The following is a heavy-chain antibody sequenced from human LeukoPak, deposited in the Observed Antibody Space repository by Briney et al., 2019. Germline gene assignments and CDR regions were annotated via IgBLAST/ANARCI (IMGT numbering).Heavy chain of an antibody. V-gene: IGHV4-31*03. D-gene: IGHD3-16*02. CDR1: GGSISSGGYY. CDR2: IYYSGST. Sequence: SQTLSLTCTVSGGSISSGGYYWSWIRQHPGKGLEWIGYIYYSGSTHYNPSLKSRVTMSVGTSKNQFSLKLSSVTAADTAVYYCARDIGSRVNWYFDLWGRGTLVTVSS. J-gene: IGHJ2*01. CDR3: ARDIGSRVNWYFDL.